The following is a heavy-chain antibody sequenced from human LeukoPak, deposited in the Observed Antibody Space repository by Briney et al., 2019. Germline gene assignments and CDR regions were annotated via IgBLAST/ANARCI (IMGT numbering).Heavy chain of an antibody. V-gene: IGHV4-39*07. Sequence: SETLSLTCTVSGGSISSSSYYWGWIRQPPGKGLEWIGSIYYSGSTNYNPSLKSRVTISVDTSKNQFSLRLSSVTAADTAVYYCARFTISRAGVFDYWGQGTLVTVSS. CDR2: IYYSGST. J-gene: IGHJ4*02. D-gene: IGHD3-3*01. CDR3: ARFTISRAGVFDY. CDR1: GGSISSSSYY.